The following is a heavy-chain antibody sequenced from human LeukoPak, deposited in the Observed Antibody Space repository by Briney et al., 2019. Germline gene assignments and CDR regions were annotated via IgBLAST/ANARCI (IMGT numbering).Heavy chain of an antibody. CDR1: GFTFSSYA. J-gene: IGHJ4*02. V-gene: IGHV3-30-3*01. Sequence: GGSLRLSCAASGFTFSSYAMHWVRQAPGKGLEWVAVISYDGSNKYYADSVKGRFTISRDNSKNTLYLQMNSLRAEDTAVYYCTRHLYSSGWYGDYWGQGTLVTVSS. CDR2: ISYDGSNK. CDR3: TRHLYSSGWYGDY. D-gene: IGHD6-19*01.